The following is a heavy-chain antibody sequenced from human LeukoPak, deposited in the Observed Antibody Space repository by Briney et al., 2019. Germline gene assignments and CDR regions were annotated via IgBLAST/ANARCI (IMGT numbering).Heavy chain of an antibody. CDR1: GFTFSSYG. V-gene: IGHV3-30*18. D-gene: IGHD1-26*01. Sequence: PGGSLRLSCAASGFTFSSYGMHWVRQAPGKGMEWVAVISYDGSNKYYADSVKGRFTISRDNSKNTLYLQMNSLRAEDTAVYYCAKVGDSGSYYSYYYYMDVWGKGTTVTVSS. J-gene: IGHJ6*03. CDR3: AKVGDSGSYYSYYYYMDV. CDR2: ISYDGSNK.